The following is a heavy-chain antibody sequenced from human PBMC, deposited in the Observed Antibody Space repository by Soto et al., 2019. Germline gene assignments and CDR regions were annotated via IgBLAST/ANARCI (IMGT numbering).Heavy chain of an antibody. CDR2: IWYDGSNK. D-gene: IGHD3-22*01. CDR3: ARETGSLDYYDSSGYYVLNRLNGMDV. Sequence: PGGSLRLSCAASGFTFSSYGMHWVRQAPGKGLEWVAVIWYDGSNKYYADSVKGRFTISRDNSKNTLYLQMNSLRAEDTAVYYCARETGSLDYYDSSGYYVLNRLNGMDVWGQGTTVTVSS. CDR1: GFTFSSYG. V-gene: IGHV3-33*01. J-gene: IGHJ6*02.